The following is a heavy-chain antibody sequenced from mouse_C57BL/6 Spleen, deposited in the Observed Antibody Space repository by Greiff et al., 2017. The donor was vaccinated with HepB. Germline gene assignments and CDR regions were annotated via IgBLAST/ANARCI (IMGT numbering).Heavy chain of an antibody. Sequence: VQLQQSGAELVKPGASVKLSCTASGFNIKDYYMHWVKQRTEQGLEWIGRIDPEDGETKYAPKFQGKATITADTSSNTAYLQLSSLTSEDTAVYYCRSTMVTTESAMDYWGQGTSVTVSS. V-gene: IGHV14-2*01. J-gene: IGHJ4*01. D-gene: IGHD2-2*01. CDR2: IDPEDGET. CDR3: RSTMVTTESAMDY. CDR1: GFNIKDYY.